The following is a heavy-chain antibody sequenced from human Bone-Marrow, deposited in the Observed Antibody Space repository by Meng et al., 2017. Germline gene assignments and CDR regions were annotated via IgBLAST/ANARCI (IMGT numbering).Heavy chain of an antibody. D-gene: IGHD6-13*01. CDR2: IYYSGST. Sequence: QVQLQESGPGLLKPSQTRSLTCTVSGGSISSGGYYWSWIRQHPGKGLEWIGYIYYSGSTYYNPSLKSRVTISVDTSKSQFSLKLSSVTAADTAVYYCARGSLSAAGRMGYFQHWGQGTLVTVSS. V-gene: IGHV4-31*03. CDR3: ARGSLSAAGRMGYFQH. CDR1: GGSISSGGYY. J-gene: IGHJ1*01.